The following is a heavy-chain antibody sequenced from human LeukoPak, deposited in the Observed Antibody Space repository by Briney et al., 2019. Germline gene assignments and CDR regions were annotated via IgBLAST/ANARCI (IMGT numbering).Heavy chain of an antibody. D-gene: IGHD3-16*02. CDR1: RFTFRNYG. V-gene: IGHV3-30*02. J-gene: IGHJ4*02. CDR2: IRYDGADE. CDR3: ARGYTYFAY. Sequence: GGSLRLSCAASRFTFRNYGMHWVRQAPGKGLEWVTFIRYDGADEYYADSVKGRFTISRDDSKNTVFLQMNTLRVEDTAVYYCARGYTYFAYWGQGTLVTVSS.